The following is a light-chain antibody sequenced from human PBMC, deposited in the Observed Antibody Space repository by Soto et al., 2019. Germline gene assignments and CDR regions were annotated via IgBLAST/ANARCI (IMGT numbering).Light chain of an antibody. CDR3: QQHLGRHT. V-gene: IGKV3-11*01. Sequence: DIELTQSPVTLSLSPGERATLSCRASRSVSAYLAWYQQKPGQAPRLLIYDASNRATGIPARFSGSGSGTDFTLTISGLEPEDFAVYYCQQHLGRHTFGQGTKVEIK. CDR2: DAS. CDR1: RSVSAY. J-gene: IGKJ1*01.